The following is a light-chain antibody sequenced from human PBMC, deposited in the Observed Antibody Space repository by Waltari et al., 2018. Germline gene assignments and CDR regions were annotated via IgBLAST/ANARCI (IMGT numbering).Light chain of an antibody. Sequence: EIVLTQSPATLSLSPGERATLSCASQSVSSYLAWYQQKPGQAPRLLIYDASNRATGIPARFSGSGSGTDFTLTISSLEPEDFAVYYCQQRSNWPPGLTFGGGTKVEIK. CDR3: QQRSNWPPGLT. V-gene: IGKV3-11*01. CDR2: DAS. CDR1: QSVSSY. J-gene: IGKJ4*01.